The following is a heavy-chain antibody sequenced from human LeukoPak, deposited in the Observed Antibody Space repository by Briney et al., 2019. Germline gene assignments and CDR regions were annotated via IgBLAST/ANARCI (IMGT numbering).Heavy chain of an antibody. CDR1: GFTFDDYA. Sequence: PGRSLRLSCAASGFTFDDYAMHWVRQGPGKGLEWISGITWNTDTIGYADSVMGRFTISRDDAKNSLYLQMNSLRAEDTAVYYCARTGGSSGWYSPALLKYYFDYWGQGTLVTVSS. CDR3: ARTGGSSGWYSPALLKYYFDY. V-gene: IGHV3-9*01. D-gene: IGHD6-19*01. CDR2: ITWNTDTI. J-gene: IGHJ4*02.